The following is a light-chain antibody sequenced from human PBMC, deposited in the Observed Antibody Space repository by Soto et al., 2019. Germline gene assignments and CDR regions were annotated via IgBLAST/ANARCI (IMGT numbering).Light chain of an antibody. CDR2: DAS. CDR1: QSVSSY. Sequence: EIVLTQSPATLSLSPGERATLSCRASQSVSSYLAWYQQKPGQAPRLLIYDASNRAPGIPARFSGSGSGTDFTLTISSLEPEDFAVYYCQQRSNWPMYTCGRGTKLEIK. CDR3: QQRSNWPMYT. J-gene: IGKJ2*01. V-gene: IGKV3-11*01.